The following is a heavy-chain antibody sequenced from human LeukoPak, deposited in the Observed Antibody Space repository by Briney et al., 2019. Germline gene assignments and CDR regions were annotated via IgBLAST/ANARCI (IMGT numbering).Heavy chain of an antibody. CDR2: ITGGGGTT. D-gene: IGHD4-11*01. CDR3: AKERPTTTAFDY. J-gene: IGHJ4*02. Sequence: GGSLRLSCAASGFTFSSFPMTWVRQAPGKGLEWVSIITGGGGTTYYTDSVKGRFTISRDNSKTTLYLQMNSLRAEDTAVYFCAKERPTTTAFDYWGQGTLVTVSS. CDR1: GFTFSSFP. V-gene: IGHV3-23*01.